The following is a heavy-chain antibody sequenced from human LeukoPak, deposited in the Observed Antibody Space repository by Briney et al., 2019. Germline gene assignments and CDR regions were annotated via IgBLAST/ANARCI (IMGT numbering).Heavy chain of an antibody. CDR3: ARSSWHTSYYYYYYGMDV. CDR1: GYTFTSYG. D-gene: IGHD6-13*01. J-gene: IGHJ6*02. CDR2: ISGYNGNT. V-gene: IGHV1-18*01. Sequence: ASVKVSCKASGYTFTSYGISWVRQAPGQGLEWMGWISGYNGNTNYAQKFQGRVTMTTDTSTSTAYMELRSLRSDDTAVYYCARSSWHTSYYYYYYGMDVWGQGTTVTVSS.